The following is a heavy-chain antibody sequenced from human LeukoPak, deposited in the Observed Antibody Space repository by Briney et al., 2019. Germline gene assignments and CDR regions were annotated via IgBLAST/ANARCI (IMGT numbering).Heavy chain of an antibody. J-gene: IGHJ6*02. CDR3: ARSGYSYGYGYYYYGMDV. CDR2: IIPILGIA. Sequence: ASVKVSCKASGGTFSSYTISWVRQAPGQGLEWMGRIIPILGIANYAQKLQGRVTMTTDTSTSTAYMELRSLRSDDTAVYYCARSGYSYGYGYYYYGMDVWGQGTTVTVSS. V-gene: IGHV1-69*02. CDR1: GGTFSSYT. D-gene: IGHD5-18*01.